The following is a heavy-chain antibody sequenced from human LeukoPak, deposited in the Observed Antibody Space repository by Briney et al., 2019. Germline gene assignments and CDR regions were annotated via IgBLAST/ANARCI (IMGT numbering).Heavy chain of an antibody. D-gene: IGHD6-19*01. CDR2: ISSSSTYI. Sequence: GGSLRLSCAASGFTFSSSSMNWVRQAPGKGLEWVSSISSSSTYIYYADLVMGRFTISRDNAKNSLYLQMSSLRAEDTAVYYCASDKGGSGWSYYFDFWGQGTLVTVSS. CDR1: GFTFSSSS. CDR3: ASDKGGSGWSYYFDF. J-gene: IGHJ4*02. V-gene: IGHV3-21*01.